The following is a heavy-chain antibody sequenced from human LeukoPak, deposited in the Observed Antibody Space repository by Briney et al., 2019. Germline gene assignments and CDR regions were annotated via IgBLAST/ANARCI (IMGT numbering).Heavy chain of an antibody. CDR3: ARVGAVAGYDAFDI. J-gene: IGHJ3*02. V-gene: IGHV4-59*01. Sequence: SETLSLTCTVSGGSISSCYWSWIRQPPGKGLEWIGYIYYSGSTNYNPSLKSRVTISVDTSKNQFSLKLSSVTAADTAVYYCARVGAVAGYDAFDIWGQGTMVTVSS. CDR1: GGSISSCY. CDR2: IYYSGST. D-gene: IGHD6-19*01.